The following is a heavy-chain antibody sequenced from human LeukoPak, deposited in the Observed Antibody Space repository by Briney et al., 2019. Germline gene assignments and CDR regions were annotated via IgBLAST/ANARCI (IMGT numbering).Heavy chain of an antibody. Sequence: PGGSLRLSCAASGFTVSSNYMSWVRQAPGKGLEWVSVIYSGGSTYYADSVKGRFTISRDNSKNTLYLQMNSLRAEDTAVYYCARDGTYCSGGSCYYYYYYGMDVWGQGTTVTVSS. CDR2: IYSGGST. V-gene: IGHV3-53*01. CDR1: GFTVSSNY. J-gene: IGHJ6*02. CDR3: ARDGTYCSGGSCYYYYYYGMDV. D-gene: IGHD2-15*01.